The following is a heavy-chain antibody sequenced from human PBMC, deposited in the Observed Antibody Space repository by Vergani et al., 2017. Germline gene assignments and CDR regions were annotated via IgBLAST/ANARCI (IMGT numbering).Heavy chain of an antibody. Sequence: EVQLVESGGGLVKPGGSLRLSCAASGFTFSSYSMNWVRQAPGKGLEWVSSISSSSSYIYYADSVKGRFTISRDNAKNQFSLKLSSVTAADTAVYYCARREVGPYXFDYWGQGTLVTVSS. D-gene: IGHD2-2*01. CDR2: ISSSSSYI. V-gene: IGHV3-21*04. CDR1: GFTFSSYS. CDR3: ARREVGPYXFDY. J-gene: IGHJ4*02.